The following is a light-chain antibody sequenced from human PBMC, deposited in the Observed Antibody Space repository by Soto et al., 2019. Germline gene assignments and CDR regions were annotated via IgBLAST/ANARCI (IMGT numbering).Light chain of an antibody. CDR1: QSVSSY. Sequence: DIVMTQSPATLSVSPGDRATLSCRASQSVSSYLAWYQQKPGQAPRLLINGASTRASGIPARFSGSGSGTEFTLTITSLQSEDFAVYYCQQYNNWPWTFGQGTKVEIK. J-gene: IGKJ1*01. CDR2: GAS. CDR3: QQYNNWPWT. V-gene: IGKV3-15*01.